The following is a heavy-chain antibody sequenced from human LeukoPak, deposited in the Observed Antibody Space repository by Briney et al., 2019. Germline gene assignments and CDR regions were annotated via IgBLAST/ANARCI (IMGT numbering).Heavy chain of an antibody. Sequence: SVKVSCKASGYTFTSYDINWVRQAPGQGLEWMGRIIPIFGTANYAQKFQGRVTITTDESTSTAYMELSSLRSEDTAVYYCARAYYDSPNWFDPWGQGTLVTVSS. V-gene: IGHV1-69*05. D-gene: IGHD3-22*01. CDR3: ARAYYDSPNWFDP. J-gene: IGHJ5*02. CDR1: GYTFTSYD. CDR2: IIPIFGTA.